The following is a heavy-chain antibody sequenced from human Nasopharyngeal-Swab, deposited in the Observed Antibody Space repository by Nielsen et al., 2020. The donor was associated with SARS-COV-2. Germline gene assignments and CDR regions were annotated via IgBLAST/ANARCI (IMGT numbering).Heavy chain of an antibody. V-gene: IGHV4-34*01. Sequence: SETLSLTCAVYGGSFSGYYWSWIRQPPGKGLEWIGEINHSGSTNYNPSLKSRVTISVDTSKNQFSLKLISVTAADTAVYYCARGGRVDSSSYYSLRKGFDPWGQGTLVTVSS. J-gene: IGHJ5*02. CDR2: INHSGST. D-gene: IGHD3-22*01. CDR3: ARGGRVDSSSYYSLRKGFDP. CDR1: GGSFSGYY.